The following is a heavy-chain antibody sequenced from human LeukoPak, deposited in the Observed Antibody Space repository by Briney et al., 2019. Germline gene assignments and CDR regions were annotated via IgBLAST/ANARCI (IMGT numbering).Heavy chain of an antibody. CDR1: GGTFSSYA. Sequence: SEKVSCKASGGTFSSYAISWVRQAPGQGLEWMGGIIPVFGTANYAQKFQGRVTITADKSTSTAYMELSSLRSEDTAVYYCARETAYCSSTSCYLYYYGMDVWGKGTTVTVSS. J-gene: IGHJ6*04. V-gene: IGHV1-69*06. CDR2: IIPVFGTA. D-gene: IGHD2-2*01. CDR3: ARETAYCSSTSCYLYYYGMDV.